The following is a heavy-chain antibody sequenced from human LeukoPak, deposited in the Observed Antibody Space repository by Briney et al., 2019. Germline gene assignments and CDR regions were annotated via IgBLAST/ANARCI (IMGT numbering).Heavy chain of an antibody. V-gene: IGHV4-59*12. J-gene: IGHJ1*01. CDR3: ASRMYGSSGRYFHH. CDR1: GGSISSYY. CDR2: IYYSGST. Sequence: SETLSLTCTVSGGSISSYYWSWIRQSPGKGLEWIGYIYYSGSTNYNPSLKSRVTMSVDTSKSQFSLKLNSVTAVDTAVYYCASRMYGSSGRYFHHWGQGTLVTVSS. D-gene: IGHD6-13*01.